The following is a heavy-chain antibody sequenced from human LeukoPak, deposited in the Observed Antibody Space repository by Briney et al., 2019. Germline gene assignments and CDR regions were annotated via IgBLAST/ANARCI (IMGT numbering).Heavy chain of an antibody. J-gene: IGHJ4*02. V-gene: IGHV4-61*02. CDR3: ARDEVGATLDY. D-gene: IGHD1-26*01. CDR1: GDSISSGDYY. Sequence: PSQTLSLTCTVSGDSISSGDYYWSWLRQPAGKGLEWIGRISSSGSTNYNPSLKSRVTISVDTSKNQFSLQLNSVTPEDTAVYYCARDEVGATLDYWGQGTLVTVSS. CDR2: ISSSGST.